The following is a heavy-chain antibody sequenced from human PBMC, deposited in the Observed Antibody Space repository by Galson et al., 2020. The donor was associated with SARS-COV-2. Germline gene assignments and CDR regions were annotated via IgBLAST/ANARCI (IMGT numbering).Heavy chain of an antibody. D-gene: IGHD4-17*01. CDR3: ARVCLGALTVTTCDGAFDI. V-gene: IGHV1-69*05. CDR2: IIPNFGTA. J-gene: IGHJ3*02. Sequence: ASVKVSCKASGGTFSNYAISWVRQAPGQGLEWMGGIIPNFGTANYAQKFQGRVTITTDESTSTAYMELSSLRSEDTAVYYCARVCLGALTVTTCDGAFDIWGQGTMVTVSS. CDR1: GGTFSNYA.